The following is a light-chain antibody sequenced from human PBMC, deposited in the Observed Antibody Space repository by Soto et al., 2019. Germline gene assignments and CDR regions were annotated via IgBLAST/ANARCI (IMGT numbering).Light chain of an antibody. CDR2: SAS. J-gene: IGKJ1*01. V-gene: IGKV1-39*01. Sequence: DMQMTQSPFSLSASVGDRVTITCRASQSIRSDLKWYQQKPGKAPKFLIFSASRLESGVPARFSGSGSGTDFTLTISSLQPEDFATYVCQQSYSTPVTFGQGTKVEIK. CDR1: QSIRSD. CDR3: QQSYSTPVT.